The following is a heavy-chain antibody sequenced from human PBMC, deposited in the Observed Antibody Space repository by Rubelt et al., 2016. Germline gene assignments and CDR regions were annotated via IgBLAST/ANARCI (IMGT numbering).Heavy chain of an antibody. CDR3: ARDAYSSGPAVD. CDR1: GFTFSSYS. Sequence: VESGGGLVQPGGSLRLSCAASGFTFSSYSMTWVRQAPGKGLEWVSSISSSSSYIYYADSVKGRFTISRDNAKNSLYLQMSSLRAEDTAVYYCARDAYSSGPAVDWGQGTLVTVSS. V-gene: IGHV3-21*01. D-gene: IGHD3-22*01. J-gene: IGHJ4*02. CDR2: ISSSSSYI.